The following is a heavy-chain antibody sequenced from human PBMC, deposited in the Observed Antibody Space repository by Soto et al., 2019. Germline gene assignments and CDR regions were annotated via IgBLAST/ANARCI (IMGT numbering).Heavy chain of an antibody. CDR2: IDAYNGNT. CDR1: GYTFTNYG. CDR3: ARGYGDYVLGLDY. D-gene: IGHD5-12*01. J-gene: IGHJ4*02. Sequence: ASVKVSCKASGYTFTNYGFNWVRQAPGQGLEWMGWIDAYNGNTNYAQKFQGRVTMTTDTSTSTGYMELRSLRSDDTAVYYCARGYGDYVLGLDYWGQGTLVTVSS. V-gene: IGHV1-18*01.